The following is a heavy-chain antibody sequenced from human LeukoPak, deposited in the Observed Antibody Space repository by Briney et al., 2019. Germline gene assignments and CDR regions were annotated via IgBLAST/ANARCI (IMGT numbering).Heavy chain of an antibody. J-gene: IGHJ3*02. V-gene: IGHV3-7*01. CDR2: IKLDGSEK. D-gene: IGHD6-19*01. CDR1: GFTFSNFW. CDR3: ARDSSGWYEDAFDI. Sequence: GGSLRLSCAASGFTFSNFWMSWVRQAPGKGLEWVANIKLDGSEKNYVDSVKGRFTISRDNTKNSLYLQMNSLRAEDTAVYYCARDSSGWYEDAFDIWGQGTMVTVSS.